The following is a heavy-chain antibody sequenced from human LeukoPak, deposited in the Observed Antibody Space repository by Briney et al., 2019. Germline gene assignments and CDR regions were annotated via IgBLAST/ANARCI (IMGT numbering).Heavy chain of an antibody. CDR3: ARDRARSAMAREFQH. CDR1: GYTFTSYY. CDR2: INPSGGST. D-gene: IGHD2-2*01. Sequence: ASVKVSCKASGYTFTSYYMHWVRQAPGQGLEWMGIINPSGGSTSYAQKFQGRVTMTTDTSTSTAYMELRSLRSDDTAVYFCARDRARSAMAREFQHWGQGTQVTVSS. V-gene: IGHV1-46*01. J-gene: IGHJ1*01.